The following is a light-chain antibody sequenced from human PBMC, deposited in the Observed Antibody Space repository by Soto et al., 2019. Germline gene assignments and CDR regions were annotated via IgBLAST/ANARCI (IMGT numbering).Light chain of an antibody. CDR1: SSDIGDYKY. V-gene: IGLV2-14*03. Sequence: QSALTQPASVSGSPGQSITISCTGSSSDIGDYKYVSWYKQHPGKAPKLMIYDVSNRPSGVSNRFSGSKSGNTASLTISGLQAEDGADYYGSSYTSTNFVIFGGGTKLPVL. CDR3: SSYTSTNFVI. CDR2: DVS. J-gene: IGLJ2*01.